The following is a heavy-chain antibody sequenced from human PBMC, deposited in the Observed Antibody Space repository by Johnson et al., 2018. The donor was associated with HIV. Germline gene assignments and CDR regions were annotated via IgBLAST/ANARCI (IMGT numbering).Heavy chain of an antibody. J-gene: IGHJ3*01. D-gene: IGHD1-26*01. CDR1: GFSFSTYW. V-gene: IGHV3-74*03. Sequence: EVQLVESGGGVVQPGRSLRLSCAASGFSFSTYWMHWVRRVPGKGLVWVSRIDTEGSGTTYADSVKGRFTISRDNAKNTVYLQMISLRAEDMAVYYCARSRWADDAFDGWGQGTMVTVSS. CDR3: ARSRWADDAFDG. CDR2: IDTEGSGT.